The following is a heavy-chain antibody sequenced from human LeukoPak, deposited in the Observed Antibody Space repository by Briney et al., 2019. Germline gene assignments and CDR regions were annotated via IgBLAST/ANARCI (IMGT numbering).Heavy chain of an antibody. Sequence: GGSLRLSCAASGFTFSDFYMTWIRQAPGKGLEWVSYISNRGSTIHYADSVRGRFTISRDNAKKSLYLQMNSLRAEDTAVYYCARSADRSGYFREITLYYFDYWGQGALVTVSS. V-gene: IGHV3-11*01. CDR2: ISNRGSTI. CDR1: GFTFSDFY. D-gene: IGHD3-22*01. J-gene: IGHJ4*02. CDR3: ARSADRSGYFREITLYYFDY.